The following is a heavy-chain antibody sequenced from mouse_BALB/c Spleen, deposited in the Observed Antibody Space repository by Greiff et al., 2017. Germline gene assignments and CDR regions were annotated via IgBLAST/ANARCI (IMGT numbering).Heavy chain of an antibody. V-gene: IGHV2-9*02. CDR3: ARANWDERDFDY. Sequence: VKLQESGPGLVAPSQSLSITCTVSGFSLTSYGVHWVRQPPGKGLEWLGVIWAGGSTNYNSALMSRLSISKDNSKSQVFLKMNSLQTDDTAMYYCARANWDERDFDYWGQGTTLTVSS. J-gene: IGHJ2*01. D-gene: IGHD4-1*01. CDR1: GFSLTSYG. CDR2: IWAGGST.